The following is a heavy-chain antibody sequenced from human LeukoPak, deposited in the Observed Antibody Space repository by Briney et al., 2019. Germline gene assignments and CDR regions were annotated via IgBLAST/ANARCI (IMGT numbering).Heavy chain of an antibody. CDR2: IYSGTTT. V-gene: IGHV3-66*01. CDR3: VRVASRAFDY. J-gene: IGHJ4*02. Sequence: GGSLRLSCAASRFTVSSNYMSWVRQAPGKGLEWVSIIYSGTTTYYADSVKGRLTISRDNSKNTLYLQMSSLRAEDTAVYYCVRVASRAFDYWGQGTLVTVSS. CDR1: RFTVSSNY.